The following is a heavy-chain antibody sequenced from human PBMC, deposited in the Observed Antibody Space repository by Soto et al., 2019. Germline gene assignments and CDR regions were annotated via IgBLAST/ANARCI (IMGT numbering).Heavy chain of an antibody. D-gene: IGHD3-22*01. CDR1: GFTFSDYY. Sequence: QVQLVESGGGLVKPGGSLRLSCAASGFTFSDYYMSWIRQAPGKGLEWVSYISSSGSTIYYADSVKGRFTISRDNAKNSLYLQMNSLRAEDTAVYYCARDRHYYDSSGYCYGGERWFDPWGQGTLVTVSS. CDR2: ISSSGSTI. CDR3: ARDRHYYDSSGYCYGGERWFDP. J-gene: IGHJ5*02. V-gene: IGHV3-11*01.